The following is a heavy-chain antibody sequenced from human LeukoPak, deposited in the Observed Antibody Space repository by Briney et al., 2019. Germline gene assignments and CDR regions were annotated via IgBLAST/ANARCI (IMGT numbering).Heavy chain of an antibody. CDR1: GFTFSRYW. CDR2: ISPDGSTT. V-gene: IGHV3-74*03. J-gene: IGHJ4*02. Sequence: GGSLRLSCAASGFTFSRYWMHWVRQAPGKGLMWVSRISPDGSTTLYADSVKGRFTISRDNAKNTLYLQMNSLGAEDTAVYYCARDVVDEDDYFDYWGQGTLVTVSS. D-gene: IGHD2-15*01. CDR3: ARDVVDEDDYFDY.